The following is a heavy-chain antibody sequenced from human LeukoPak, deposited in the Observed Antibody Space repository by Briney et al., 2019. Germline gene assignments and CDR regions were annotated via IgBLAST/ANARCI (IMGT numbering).Heavy chain of an antibody. CDR2: ISGSGGST. J-gene: IGHJ4*02. CDR1: GFTFGSYA. Sequence: GGSLRLSCAASGFTFGSYAMSWVRQAPGKGLEWVSAISGSGGSTYYADSVKGRFTISRDNSKNTLYLQMNSLRAEDTAVYYCATSGRAAGTTHFDYWGQGTLVTVSS. V-gene: IGHV3-23*01. CDR3: ATSGRAAGTTHFDY. D-gene: IGHD6-13*01.